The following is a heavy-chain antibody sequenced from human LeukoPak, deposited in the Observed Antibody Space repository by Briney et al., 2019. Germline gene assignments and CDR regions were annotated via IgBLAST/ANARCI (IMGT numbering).Heavy chain of an antibody. V-gene: IGHV1-2*02. CDR2: INPNSGGT. J-gene: IGHJ3*02. CDR3: AREKGYCSSTSCKEDAFDI. Sequence: ASVKVSCKASGYTFTGYYMHWVRQAPGQGLEWMGWINPNSGGTNYAQKFQGRVTMTRGTSISTAYMELSRLRSDDTAVYYCAREKGYCSSTSCKEDAFDIWGQGTMVTVSS. CDR1: GYTFTGYY. D-gene: IGHD2-2*01.